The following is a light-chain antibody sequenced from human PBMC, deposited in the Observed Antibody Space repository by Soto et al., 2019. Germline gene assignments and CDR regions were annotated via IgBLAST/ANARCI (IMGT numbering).Light chain of an antibody. CDR1: QSLSSN. V-gene: IGKV3-15*01. J-gene: IGKJ5*01. CDR3: QQYNNWPIT. CDR2: GAS. Sequence: EIVMTQSPATLSVSPGERATLSCRASQSLSSNLAWYQQKPGQAPRLIIYGASTRATGIPARFSGSGSATEFTLTISSLQSEDFAVYYCQQYNNWPITFGPGTRLEIK.